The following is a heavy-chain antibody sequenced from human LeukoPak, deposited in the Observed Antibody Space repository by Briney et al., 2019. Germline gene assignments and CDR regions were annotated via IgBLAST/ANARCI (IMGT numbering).Heavy chain of an antibody. J-gene: IGHJ4*02. D-gene: IGHD6-19*01. CDR2: IKQDGSEK. Sequence: GGSLRLSCAASGFTFSNSWMSWVRQAPGKGLEWVAKIKQDGSEKYYVDSVKGRFTISRANAKNSLYLQMSSLRAEDTAVYYCASKQWLVSDFDYWGQGTLVTVSS. CDR1: GFTFSNSW. V-gene: IGHV3-7*01. CDR3: ASKQWLVSDFDY.